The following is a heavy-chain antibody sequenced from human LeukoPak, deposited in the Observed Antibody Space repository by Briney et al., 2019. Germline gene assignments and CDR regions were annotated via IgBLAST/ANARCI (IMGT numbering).Heavy chain of an antibody. CDR3: ARDPSVEAAGLYFDY. D-gene: IGHD6-13*01. J-gene: IGHJ4*02. Sequence: SVKVSCKASGGTFSSYAISWVRQAPGQGLEWMGRIIPILGIANYAQKFQGRVTITADKSTSTAYMELSSLRSEDTAVYYCARDPSVEAAGLYFDYWGQGTLVTVSS. CDR2: IIPILGIA. V-gene: IGHV1-69*04. CDR1: GGTFSSYA.